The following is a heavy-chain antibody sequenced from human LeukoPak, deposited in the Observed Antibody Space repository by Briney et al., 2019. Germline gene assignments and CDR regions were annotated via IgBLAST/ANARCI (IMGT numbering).Heavy chain of an antibody. D-gene: IGHD1-26*01. CDR2: INPNRGGT. CDR1: GYTFTGDY. CDR3: ARVPSRSSSAGYNWFDP. J-gene: IGHJ5*02. Sequence: GASVNLSCKASGYTFTGDYMHGVRQAPGQGLEWRGRINPNRGGTNYAQKFQGSATMTRDTSISTAYMELSRLRSDDTAVYYCARVPSRSSSAGYNWFDPWGQGTLVTVSS. V-gene: IGHV1-2*06.